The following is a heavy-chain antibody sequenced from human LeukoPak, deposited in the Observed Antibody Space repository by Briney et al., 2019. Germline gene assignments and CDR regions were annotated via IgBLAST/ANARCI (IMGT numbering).Heavy chain of an antibody. D-gene: IGHD1-7*01. CDR2: INHSGST. CDR1: GGSFSGYY. Sequence: PSETLSLTCAVNGGSFSGYYWSWIRQPPGKGLEWIGEINHSGSTNYNPSLKSRVTISVDTSKNQFSLKLSSLTAADTAVYYCARITGTTFMDYWGQGTLVTVSS. CDR3: ARITGTTFMDY. J-gene: IGHJ4*02. V-gene: IGHV4-34*01.